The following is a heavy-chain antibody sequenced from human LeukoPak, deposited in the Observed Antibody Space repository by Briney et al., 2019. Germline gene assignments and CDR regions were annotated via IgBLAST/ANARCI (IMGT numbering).Heavy chain of an antibody. V-gene: IGHV5-51*01. Sequence: GESLKISCKGSGYTFTTYWIGWVRQMPGKGLEWMGIIYPGDSDTRYSPSFQGQVTISADKSISTAYLQWSSLKASDSAIYYCARLRSGNCYNEFDYWGQGALVTVSS. CDR1: GYTFTTYW. CDR2: IYPGDSDT. D-gene: IGHD3-10*01. CDR3: ARLRSGNCYNEFDY. J-gene: IGHJ4*02.